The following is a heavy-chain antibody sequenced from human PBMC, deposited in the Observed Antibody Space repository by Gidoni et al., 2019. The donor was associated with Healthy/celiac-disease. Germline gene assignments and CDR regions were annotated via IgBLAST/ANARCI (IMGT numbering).Heavy chain of an antibody. J-gene: IGHJ4*02. D-gene: IGHD2-8*01. CDR2: CYPEHGET. CDR3: ATRMGY. V-gene: IGHV1-24*01. CDR1: GYTLTELS. Sequence: VQLVQSVAEVKKPGASVKVSCKVSGYTLTELSIHWVRQAPGKELEWMGGCYPEHGETIYAQKSQGRVNMTEDTSTDTAYMELSSMKSEDTAVYYCATRMGYWGQGTLVTVSS.